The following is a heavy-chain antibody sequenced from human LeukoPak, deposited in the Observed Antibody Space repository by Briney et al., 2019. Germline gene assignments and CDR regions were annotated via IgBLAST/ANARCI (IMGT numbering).Heavy chain of an antibody. J-gene: IGHJ4*02. V-gene: IGHV7-4-1*02. CDR2: IHPSTGNP. CDR1: GYTFTSYG. Sequence: GASVKVSCKASGYTFTSYGISWVRQAPGQGLEWMGWIHPSTGNPTYARGFTGRFVFSLDTSVSTTYLQISSLKAEDTAVYFCARAFQSLGGLSLPDYWGQGTLVTVSS. D-gene: IGHD3-16*02. CDR3: ARAFQSLGGLSLPDY.